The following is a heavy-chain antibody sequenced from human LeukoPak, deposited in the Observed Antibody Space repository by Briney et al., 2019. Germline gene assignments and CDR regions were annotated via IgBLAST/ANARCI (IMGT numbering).Heavy chain of an antibody. CDR2: IYYSGST. V-gene: IGHV4-59*01. D-gene: IGHD5-12*01. Sequence: PSETLSLTCTVSGGSISSYYWSWIRQPPGKGLEWIAYIYYSGSTNYNPSLKSRVTISVDTSKNQFSLKLSSVTAADTAVYYCARYSGYDYSFEYWGQGTLVTVSS. J-gene: IGHJ4*02. CDR3: ARYSGYDYSFEY. CDR1: GGSISSYY.